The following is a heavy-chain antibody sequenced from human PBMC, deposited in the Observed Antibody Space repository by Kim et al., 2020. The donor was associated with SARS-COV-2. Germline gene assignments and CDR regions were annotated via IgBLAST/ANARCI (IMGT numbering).Heavy chain of an antibody. CDR3: ARTRVYGSEYGMDV. CDR2: IYYSGST. CDR1: GGSISSSSYY. V-gene: IGHV4-39*01. D-gene: IGHD3-10*01. J-gene: IGHJ6*02. Sequence: SETLSLTCTVSGGSISSSSYYWGWIRQPPGKGLEWIGSIYYSGSTYYNPSLKSRVTISVDTSKNQFSLKLSSVTAADTAVYYCARTRVYGSEYGMDVWGQGTTVTVSS.